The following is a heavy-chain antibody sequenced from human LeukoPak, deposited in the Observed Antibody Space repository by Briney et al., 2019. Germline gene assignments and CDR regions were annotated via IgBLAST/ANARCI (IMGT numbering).Heavy chain of an antibody. V-gene: IGHV4-4*07. J-gene: IGHJ4*02. CDR3: ACKTNSSGYYVFDY. CDR2: IYTSGST. CDR1: DGSISSYY. Sequence: PSETLSLTCTVSDGSISSYYWSWIRQPAGKGLEWIGRIYTSGSTNYNPSLKSRVTMSVDTSKNQFSLKLSSVTAADTAVYYCACKTNSSGYYVFDYWGQGTLVTVSS. D-gene: IGHD3-22*01.